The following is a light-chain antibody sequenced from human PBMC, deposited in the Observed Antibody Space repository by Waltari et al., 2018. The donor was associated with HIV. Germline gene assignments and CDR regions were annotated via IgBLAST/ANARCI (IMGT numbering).Light chain of an antibody. CDR2: RNN. Sequence: QSVLTQPPSASGTPGQGVTISCSGSSSNIGSNYGYWYPPLPETAPKLLIYRNNSRPAGVPDRFCGSKWGRACSRAMSWFRAADDAEYYGAAWEYSLSGLVFGGGTKVTVL. J-gene: IGLJ3*02. CDR1: SSNIGSNY. CDR3: AAWEYSLSGLV. V-gene: IGLV1-47*01.